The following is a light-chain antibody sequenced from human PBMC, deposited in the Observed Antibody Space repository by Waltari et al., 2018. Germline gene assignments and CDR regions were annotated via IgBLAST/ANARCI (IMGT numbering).Light chain of an antibody. V-gene: IGKV3-15*01. J-gene: IGKJ1*01. Sequence: EIEMTQSPATLSVSPGERATLSCRASQSVGSKLAWSQQKPGQAPRLLIYDAYTRATGIPARFSGSGSGTEFTLTISSLQSDDFAVYHCLQYSHWPPWTFGQGTKVEIK. CDR1: QSVGSK. CDR2: DAY. CDR3: LQYSHWPPWT.